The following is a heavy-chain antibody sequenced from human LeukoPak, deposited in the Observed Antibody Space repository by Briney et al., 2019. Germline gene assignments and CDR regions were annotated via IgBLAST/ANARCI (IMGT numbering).Heavy chain of an antibody. V-gene: IGHV4-39*01. D-gene: IGHD6-13*01. CDR3: ASSSIADYYFDY. Sequence: SETLPLTCTVSGGSISSSSYYWGWIRQPPGKGLEWIGSIYYSGSTYYNPSLKNRVAISVDTSKNQFSLKLSSVTAADTAVYYCASSSIADYYFDYWGQGTLVTVSS. CDR2: IYYSGST. CDR1: GGSISSSSYY. J-gene: IGHJ4*02.